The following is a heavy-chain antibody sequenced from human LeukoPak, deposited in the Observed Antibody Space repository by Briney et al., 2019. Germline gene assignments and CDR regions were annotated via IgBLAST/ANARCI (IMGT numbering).Heavy chain of an antibody. Sequence: GRSLRLSCAASGFTFSSYAMHWVRQAPGKGLEWVAVISYDGSNKYYADSVKGRFTISRDNSKNTLYLQMNSLRAEDTAVYYCARCYGPSTIAAATDYWGQGTLVTVSS. J-gene: IGHJ4*02. CDR1: GFTFSSYA. CDR2: ISYDGSNK. V-gene: IGHV3-30-3*01. CDR3: ARCYGPSTIAAATDY. D-gene: IGHD6-13*01.